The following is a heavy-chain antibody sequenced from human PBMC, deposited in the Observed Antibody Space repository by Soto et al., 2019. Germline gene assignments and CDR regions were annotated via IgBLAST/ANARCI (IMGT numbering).Heavy chain of an antibody. CDR1: GFTLGSAR. D-gene: IGHD2-8*01. J-gene: IGHJ6*01. CDR2: IGGSGTPI. CDR3: ARDLMGYAMDV. V-gene: IGHV3-48*03. Sequence: PGGSLRLSCAASGFTLGSARMDWVRQAPGKGLEWVSYIGGSGTPIYYADSVKGRFTISKDNAQNSLYLQMNSLRAEDTAVYYCARDLMGYAMDVW.